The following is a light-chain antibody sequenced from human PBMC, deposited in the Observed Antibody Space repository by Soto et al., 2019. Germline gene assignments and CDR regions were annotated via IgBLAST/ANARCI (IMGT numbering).Light chain of an antibody. V-gene: IGKV3-15*01. Sequence: EIVMTQSPATLSVSPGERATLSCRASQSVSSNLAWYQQKPGQAPRLLIYGESTRAAGIPASCRGSGSETEFSLNISSLHSEDFAVYYGQQYNNWSLSIVGQGSKLEIK. CDR1: QSVSSN. CDR3: QQYNNWSLSI. J-gene: IGKJ2*01. CDR2: GES.